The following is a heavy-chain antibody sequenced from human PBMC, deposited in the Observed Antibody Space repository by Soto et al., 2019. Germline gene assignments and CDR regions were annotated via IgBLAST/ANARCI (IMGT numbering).Heavy chain of an antibody. J-gene: IGHJ5*02. Sequence: ASVKVSCKASGYTFTSYYMHWVRQAPGQGLEWMGIINPSGGSTSYAQKFQGRVTMTRDTSTSTVYMELSSLRSDDTAMYYCARVVGALGHWFDPWGQGTLVTVSS. CDR1: GYTFTSYY. D-gene: IGHD1-26*01. CDR2: INPSGGST. V-gene: IGHV1-46*01. CDR3: ARVVGALGHWFDP.